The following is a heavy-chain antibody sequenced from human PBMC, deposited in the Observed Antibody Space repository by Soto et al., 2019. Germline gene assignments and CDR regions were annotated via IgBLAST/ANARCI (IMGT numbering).Heavy chain of an antibody. CDR2: ISHWGKT. J-gene: IGHJ4*02. D-gene: IGHD3-10*01. CDR1: GYTFGNFG. CDR3: ARDLDGSGSYYTDY. Sequence: QVQLVQSGAEVKKPGASVKVTCKASGYTFGNFGISWVRQAPGQGLEWMGWISHWGKTNYAQKLQGRVTMTTDTSASTAFMELMSLTSDDTAMYFCARDLDGSGSYYTDYWGQGTLVTVSS. V-gene: IGHV1-18*01.